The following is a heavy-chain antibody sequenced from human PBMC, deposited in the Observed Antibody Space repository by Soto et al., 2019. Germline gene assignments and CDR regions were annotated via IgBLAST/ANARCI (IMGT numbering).Heavy chain of an antibody. Sequence: ASVKVSYKASGYTFTTYGISWVRQAPGQGLECVGWISAYNGNTHYSQKFQGRVTMTTDTSTSTAYMELRSLTSGDTAVYYCASEPIYYNDGSGYYPLGYWGQGTLVTVSS. CDR1: GYTFTTYG. J-gene: IGHJ4*02. D-gene: IGHD3-22*01. V-gene: IGHV1-18*04. CDR3: ASEPIYYNDGSGYYPLGY. CDR2: ISAYNGNT.